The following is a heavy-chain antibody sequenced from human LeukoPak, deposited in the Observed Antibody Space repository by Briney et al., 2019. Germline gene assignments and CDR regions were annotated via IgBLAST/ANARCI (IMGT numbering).Heavy chain of an antibody. D-gene: IGHD4-17*01. V-gene: IGHV3-30*02. CDR3: AKDMDHDYDDYGFDY. CDR2: IYPDGINK. Sequence: HPGGSLRLSCAASGFTFTTYGMHWVRQAPGKGLEWVACIYPDGINKYYADSVKGRFTISRDNSKNTLYLQMNSLRAEDTAVYYCAKDMDHDYDDYGFDYWGQGTLVTVSS. CDR1: GFTFTTYG. J-gene: IGHJ4*02.